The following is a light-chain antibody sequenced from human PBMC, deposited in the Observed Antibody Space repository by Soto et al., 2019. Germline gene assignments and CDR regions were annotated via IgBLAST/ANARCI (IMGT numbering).Light chain of an antibody. Sequence: EIVLAQSPGTLSLSPGYRATLSCRASQSVSSDYVAWYQQKPGQTPNVLIYRASIRATGIPDRFSGSGSGTDFTLTISRLEPEDFAVYYCKQYGRGLTFGGGSMGDIK. CDR1: QSVSSDY. J-gene: IGKJ4*01. CDR3: KQYGRGLT. V-gene: IGKV3-20*01. CDR2: RAS.